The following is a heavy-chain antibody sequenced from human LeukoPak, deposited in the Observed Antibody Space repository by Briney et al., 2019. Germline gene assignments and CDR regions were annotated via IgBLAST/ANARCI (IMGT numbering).Heavy chain of an antibody. J-gene: IGHJ4*02. D-gene: IGHD5-18*01. V-gene: IGHV3-21*01. Sequence: GGSLRLSCAASGFTFSSYSMNWVRQAPGKGLEWVSSISSSSSYIYYADSVKGRFTIPRDNAKNSLYLQMNSLRAEDTAVYYCARSWIRANLDYWGQGTLVTVSS. CDR2: ISSSSSYI. CDR3: ARSWIRANLDY. CDR1: GFTFSSYS.